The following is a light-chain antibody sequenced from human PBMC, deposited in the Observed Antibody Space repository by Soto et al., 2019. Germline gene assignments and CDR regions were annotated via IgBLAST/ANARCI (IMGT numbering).Light chain of an antibody. V-gene: IGKV3-20*01. CDR3: QQYDSSPWT. CDR1: QSVSSNF. J-gene: IGKJ1*01. Sequence: EIGLTQSPGTLSLSPGERATLHCGASQSVSSNFLAWYQQKPGQPPRLLIYDSSTRATGFPDRFSGSGSGTDFTLTIIRLEPEDFAVYYCQQYDSSPWTFGQGTKVDVK. CDR2: DSS.